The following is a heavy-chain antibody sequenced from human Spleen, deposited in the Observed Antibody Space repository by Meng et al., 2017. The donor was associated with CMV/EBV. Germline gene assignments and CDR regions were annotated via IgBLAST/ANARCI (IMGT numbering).Heavy chain of an antibody. V-gene: IGHV1-18*01. CDR3: ARDRRRVIADAFYI. Sequence: ASVKVSCKASGYTFTSYGISWVRQAPGQGLEWMGWISAYNGNTNYAQKLQGRVTMTTDTSTSTAYMELRSLRSDDTAVYYCARDRRRVIADAFYIWGQGTMVTVSS. CDR1: GYTFTSYG. J-gene: IGHJ3*02. CDR2: ISAYNGNT. D-gene: IGHD2/OR15-2a*01.